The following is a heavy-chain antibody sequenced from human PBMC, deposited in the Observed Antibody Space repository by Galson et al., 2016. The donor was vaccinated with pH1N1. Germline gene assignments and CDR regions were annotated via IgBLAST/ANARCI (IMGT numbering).Heavy chain of an antibody. D-gene: IGHD3-10*01. CDR2: IYYTGNT. CDR1: GVSISNTNYY. Sequence: ETLSLTCSVSGVSISNTNYYWGWIRQPPGKGLEWVANIYYTGNTYYDASLQSRVTISVDTSKNQFSLKVKAVIAADTAVYYCARLWYGEYIDDWGQGTLVIVSS. CDR3: ARLWYGEYIDD. J-gene: IGHJ4*02. V-gene: IGHV4-39*01.